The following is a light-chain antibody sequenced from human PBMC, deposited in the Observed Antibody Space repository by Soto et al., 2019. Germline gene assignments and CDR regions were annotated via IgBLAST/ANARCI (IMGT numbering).Light chain of an antibody. V-gene: IGKV1-5*03. CDR2: KAS. CDR1: QSISSW. Sequence: DIPMTQSPSTLSASVGDRVTITCRASQSISSWLAWYQQKPGKAPKLPIYKASSLESGVPSRFSGSGSGTEFTLTISSLQPDDFATYYCQQYNSYRTFGQGTKVEIK. CDR3: QQYNSYRT. J-gene: IGKJ1*01.